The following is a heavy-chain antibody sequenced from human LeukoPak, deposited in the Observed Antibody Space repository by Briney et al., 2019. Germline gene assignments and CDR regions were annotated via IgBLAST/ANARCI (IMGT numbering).Heavy chain of an antibody. J-gene: IGHJ4*02. V-gene: IGHV1-18*01. CDR3: ARRSRWRAAAGFNYFDY. Sequence: ASVKVSCKASGYTFTSYGISWVRQAPGQGLEWMGWISAYNGNTNYAQKLQGRVTMTTDTSTSTAYMELRSLRSDDTAVYYCARRSRWRAAAGFNYFDYWGQGTLVTVSS. CDR1: GYTFTSYG. CDR2: ISAYNGNT. D-gene: IGHD6-13*01.